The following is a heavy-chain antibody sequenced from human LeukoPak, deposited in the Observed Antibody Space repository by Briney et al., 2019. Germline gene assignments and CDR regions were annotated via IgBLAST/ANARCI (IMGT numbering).Heavy chain of an antibody. Sequence: ASVKVSFKSSVYSFTDYYLHWVRQAPGQGLEWMGWINPNSGGTNYAQTFQGRGTMARDTFLATAYLELSRLRSDDTAVYYCARIGYNHYFDYWGQGTLVTVSS. CDR1: VYSFTDYY. J-gene: IGHJ4*02. CDR3: ARIGYNHYFDY. D-gene: IGHD5-24*01. V-gene: IGHV1-2*02. CDR2: INPNSGGT.